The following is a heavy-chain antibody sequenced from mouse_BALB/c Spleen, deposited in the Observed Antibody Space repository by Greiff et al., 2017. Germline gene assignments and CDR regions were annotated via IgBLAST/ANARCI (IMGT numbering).Heavy chain of an antibody. Sequence: EVHLVESGGGLVKLGGSLKLSCAASGFTFSSYYMSWVRQTPEKRLEWVAAINSNGGSTYYPDTVKGRFTIARDNAKNTLYLQMSSLKSEDTALYYCTKHFNDSYAMDYWGQGTSVTVSS. V-gene: IGHV5-6-2*01. CDR1: GFTFSSYY. CDR2: INSNGGST. CDR3: TKHFNDSYAMDY. D-gene: IGHD2-4*01. J-gene: IGHJ4*01.